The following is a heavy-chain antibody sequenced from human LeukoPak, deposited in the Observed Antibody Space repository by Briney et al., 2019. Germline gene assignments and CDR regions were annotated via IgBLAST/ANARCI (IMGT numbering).Heavy chain of an antibody. J-gene: IGHJ4*02. V-gene: IGHV3-53*01. CDR2: IYSGGST. CDR3: AKEFGSYSSSYSSFVY. Sequence: GGSLRLSCAASGFTVSSNYMSWVRQAPGKGLEWVSVIYSGGSTYYADSVKGRFTISRDNSKNTLYLQMNSLRAEDTAVYYCAKEFGSYSSSYSSFVYWGQGTLVTVSS. D-gene: IGHD6-13*01. CDR1: GFTVSSNY.